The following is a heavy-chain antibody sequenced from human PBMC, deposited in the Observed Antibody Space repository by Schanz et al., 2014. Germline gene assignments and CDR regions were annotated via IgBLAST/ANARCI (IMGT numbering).Heavy chain of an antibody. CDR2: IGNGGVTI. CDR3: ARGGPAYYFDD. J-gene: IGHJ4*02. CDR1: GFTFTNYA. V-gene: IGHV3-48*04. Sequence: DVQLLESGGGLVQPGGSLRLSCAASGFTFTNYAMSWVRQAPGKGLEWVSYIGNGGVTIYYADSVKGRFTISRDNSKNSLYLQMNSLRAEDTAVYYCARGGPAYYFDDWGQGTLVTVSS.